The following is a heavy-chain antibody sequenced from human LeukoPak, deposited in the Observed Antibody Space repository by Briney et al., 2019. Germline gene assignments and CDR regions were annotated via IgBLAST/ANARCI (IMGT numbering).Heavy chain of an antibody. CDR2: ISSSGSTI. Sequence: GGSLRLSCAASGFTFSGSAMHWVRQAPGKGLEWVSYISSSGSTIYYADSVKGRFTISRDNAKNSLYLQMNSLRAEDTAVYYCARRGPSGYRYMDVWGKGTTVTVSS. CDR3: ARRGPSGYRYMDV. J-gene: IGHJ6*03. CDR1: GFTFSGSA. D-gene: IGHD5-18*01. V-gene: IGHV3-48*04.